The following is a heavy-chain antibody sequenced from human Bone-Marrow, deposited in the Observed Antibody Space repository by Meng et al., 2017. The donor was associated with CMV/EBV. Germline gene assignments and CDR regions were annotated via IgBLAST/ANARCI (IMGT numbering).Heavy chain of an antibody. D-gene: IGHD3-3*01. CDR2: IYSGGSST. Sequence: GGSLRLSCAASGFTFSSYAMSWVRQAPGKGLEWVSVIYSGGSSTYYADSVKGRFTISRDNSKNTLYLQMNSLRAEDTAVYYCAQSGYYFVSDYWGQGTLVTVSS. CDR1: GFTFSSYA. V-gene: IGHV3-23*03. J-gene: IGHJ4*02. CDR3: AQSGYYFVSDY.